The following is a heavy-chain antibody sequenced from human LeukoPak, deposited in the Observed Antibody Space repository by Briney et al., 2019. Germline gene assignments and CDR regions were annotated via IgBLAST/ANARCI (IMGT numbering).Heavy chain of an antibody. CDR3: ALATIFGAYYYYYYYMDV. J-gene: IGHJ6*03. D-gene: IGHD5-12*01. CDR2: IYSGGST. V-gene: IGHV3-53*01. CDR1: GFTVSSNY. Sequence: GGSLRLSCAASGFTVSSNYMSWVRQAPGKGLEWVSVIYSGGSTYYADSVKGRFTISRDNSKNTLYLQMNSLRAEDTAVYYCALATIFGAYYYYYYYMDVWGKGTTVTVSS.